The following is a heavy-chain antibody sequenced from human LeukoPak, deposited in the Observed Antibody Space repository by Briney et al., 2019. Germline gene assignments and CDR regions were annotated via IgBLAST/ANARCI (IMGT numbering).Heavy chain of an antibody. CDR3: AKEGAVEMATSGFDY. D-gene: IGHD5-24*01. V-gene: IGHV3-23*01. CDR2: ISGSGGST. CDR1: GFTFSSYA. Sequence: GRSLRLSCAASGFTFSSYAMSWVRQAPGKGLEWVSAISGSGGSTYYADSVKGRFTISRDNSKNTLYLQMNSLRAEDTAVYYCAKEGAVEMATSGFDYWGQGTLVTVSS. J-gene: IGHJ4*02.